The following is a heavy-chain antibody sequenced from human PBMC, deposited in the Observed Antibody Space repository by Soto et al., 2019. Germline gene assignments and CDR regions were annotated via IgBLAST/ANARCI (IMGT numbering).Heavy chain of an antibody. D-gene: IGHD1-26*01. CDR1: GGTFSSYA. J-gene: IGHJ6*02. Sequence: QVQLVQSGAEVKKPGSSLKVSCKASGGTFSSYAISWVRQAPGQGLEWMGGIIPIFGTANYAQKFQGRVTITADESTSTAYMELSSLRSEDTAVYYCARDWAGATGRDYYYYGMDVWGQGTTVTVSS. V-gene: IGHV1-69*01. CDR3: ARDWAGATGRDYYYYGMDV. CDR2: IIPIFGTA.